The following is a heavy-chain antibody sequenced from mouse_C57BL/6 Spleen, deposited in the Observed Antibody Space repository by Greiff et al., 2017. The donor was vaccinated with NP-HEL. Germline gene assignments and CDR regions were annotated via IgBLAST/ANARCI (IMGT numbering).Heavy chain of an antibody. CDR2: IDPENGDT. Sequence: EVQLQQSGAELVRPGASVKLSCTASGFNIKDDYMHWVKQRPEQGLEWIGWIDPENGDTEYASKFQGKATITADTSSNTAYLQLSSLTSEDTAVYYCTPTVVATRAYWGQRTLVTVSA. J-gene: IGHJ3*01. CDR3: TPTVVATRAY. CDR1: GFNIKDDY. V-gene: IGHV14-4*01. D-gene: IGHD1-1*01.